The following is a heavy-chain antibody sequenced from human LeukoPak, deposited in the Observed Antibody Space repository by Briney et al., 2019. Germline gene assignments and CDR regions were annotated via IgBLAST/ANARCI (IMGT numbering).Heavy chain of an antibody. CDR3: AAGIEVAGAPFDY. CDR2: IYYSGNT. Sequence: SETLSLTCSVSADSISRSSYFWGWIRQPPGKGLEWIANIYYSGNTFYNPSLKSRVTISLDRSKHQFSLELRSVTAADMAVYYCAAGIEVAGAPFDYWGQGTLVTVSS. V-gene: IGHV4-39*01. J-gene: IGHJ4*02. CDR1: ADSISRSSYF. D-gene: IGHD6-19*01.